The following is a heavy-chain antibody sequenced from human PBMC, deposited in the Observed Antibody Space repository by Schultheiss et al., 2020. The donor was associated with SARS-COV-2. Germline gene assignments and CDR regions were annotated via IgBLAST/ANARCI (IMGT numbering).Heavy chain of an antibody. D-gene: IGHD3-10*01. CDR1: GGSISSSNW. CDR2: IYHSGST. V-gene: IGHV4-4*02. CDR3: ARWFRPGGGAFDI. Sequence: SETLSLTCAVSGGSISSSNWWSWVRQPPGKGLEWIGEIYHSGSTNYNPSLKSRVTISVDKSKNQFSLKLSSVTAADTAVYYCARWFRPGGGAFDIWGQGTMVTVSS. J-gene: IGHJ3*02.